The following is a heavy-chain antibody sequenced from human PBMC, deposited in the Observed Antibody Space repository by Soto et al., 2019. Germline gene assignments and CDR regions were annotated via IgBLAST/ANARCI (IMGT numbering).Heavy chain of an antibody. CDR2: IDPSDSYT. CDR3: ARRPYCSGGSCYPNHYYGMDV. D-gene: IGHD2-15*01. V-gene: IGHV5-10-1*01. J-gene: IGHJ6*02. Sequence: GESLKISCKGSGYSFTSYWISWVRQMPGKGLEWMGRIDPSDSYTNYSPSFQGHVTISADKSISTAYLQWSSLKASDTAMYYCARRPYCSGGSCYPNHYYGMDVWGRGTTVTVSS. CDR1: GYSFTSYW.